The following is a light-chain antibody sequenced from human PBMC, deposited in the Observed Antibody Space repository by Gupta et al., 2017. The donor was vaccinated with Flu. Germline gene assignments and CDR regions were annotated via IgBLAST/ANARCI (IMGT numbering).Light chain of an antibody. J-gene: IGKJ3*01. V-gene: IGKV3-20*01. CDR1: QSISSSY. CDR3: QHYCCSPPIT. Sequence: TLPLPPRETATLSCRAMQSISSSYLTWYPKKPVQTPIRLIYGASSRATGIRDAFSGSGAGTDFTLTISRLMPEDFAVYDCQHYCCSPPITCGHGTKVEIK. CDR2: GAS.